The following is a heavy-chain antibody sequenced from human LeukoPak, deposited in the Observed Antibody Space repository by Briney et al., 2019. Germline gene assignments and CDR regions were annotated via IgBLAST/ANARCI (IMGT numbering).Heavy chain of an antibody. D-gene: IGHD5-18*01. J-gene: IGHJ4*02. CDR2: INHSGST. CDR3: ARGREIQLWFDY. CDR1: GGSISSSSYY. V-gene: IGHV4-39*07. Sequence: SETLSLTCTVSGGSISSSSYYWGWIRQPPGKGLEWIGEINHSGSTNYNPSLKSRVTISVDTSKNQFSLKLSSVTAADTAVYYCARGREIQLWFDYWGQGTLVTVSS.